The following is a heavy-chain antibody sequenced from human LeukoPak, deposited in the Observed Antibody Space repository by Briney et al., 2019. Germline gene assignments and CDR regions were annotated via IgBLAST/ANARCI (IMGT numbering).Heavy chain of an antibody. D-gene: IGHD3-9*01. CDR1: GFTFSSYG. Sequence: GGSLRLSCAASGFTFSSYGMHWVRQAPGKGLEWVAVISYDGSNKYYADSVKGRFTISRDNSKNTLYLQMNSLRAEDTAVYYCARVGYFDYKGYFDYWGQGTLVTVSS. V-gene: IGHV3-30*03. CDR3: ARVGYFDYKGYFDY. J-gene: IGHJ4*02. CDR2: ISYDGSNK.